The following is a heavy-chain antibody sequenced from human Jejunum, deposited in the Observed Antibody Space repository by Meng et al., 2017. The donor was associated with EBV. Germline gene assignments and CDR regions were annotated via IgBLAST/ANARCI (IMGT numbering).Heavy chain of an antibody. CDR1: GGSSNTNIYN. V-gene: IGHV4-39*01. CDR2: VCRSGS. D-gene: IGHD4-17*01. J-gene: IGHJ4*02. Sequence: QRLLLSPGPVLLNPSESLSLTCTFSGGSSNTNIYNWGWIRQPPVKGLEWIGTVCRSGSNYNPSLKSRVTISVDTSKNQFSLKVNSVTAADTAVYYCVMGPDYAKSGYWGQGILVTVSS. CDR3: VMGPDYAKSGY.